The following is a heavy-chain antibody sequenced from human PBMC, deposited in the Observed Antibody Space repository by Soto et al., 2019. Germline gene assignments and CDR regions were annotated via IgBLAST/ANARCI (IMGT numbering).Heavy chain of an antibody. CDR1: GYTFTSYY. J-gene: IGHJ6*02. CDR3: ARDSALYDFWSGFYYYGMDV. V-gene: IGHV1-46*03. D-gene: IGHD3-3*01. CDR2: INPSGGST. Sequence: GASVKVSCKASGYTFTSYYMHWVRQAPGQGLEWMGIINPSGGSTSYAQKFQGRVTMTRDTSTGTVYMELSSLRSEDTAVYYCARDSALYDFWSGFYYYGMDVWGQGTTVTVSS.